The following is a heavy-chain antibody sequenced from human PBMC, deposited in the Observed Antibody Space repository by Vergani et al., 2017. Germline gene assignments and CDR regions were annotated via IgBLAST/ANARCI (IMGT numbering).Heavy chain of an antibody. D-gene: IGHD3-3*01. Sequence: QVQLQQWGAGLLKPSETLSLTCAVYGGSFSGYYWSWIRQPPGKGLEWIGEINHSGSTNYNPSLKSRVTISVDTSKNQLSLKLSSVTAADTAVYYCARTFGVVPNQAGGYMDVWGKGTTVTVSS. CDR2: INHSGST. CDR3: ARTFGVVPNQAGGYMDV. CDR1: GGSFSGYY. J-gene: IGHJ6*03. V-gene: IGHV4-34*01.